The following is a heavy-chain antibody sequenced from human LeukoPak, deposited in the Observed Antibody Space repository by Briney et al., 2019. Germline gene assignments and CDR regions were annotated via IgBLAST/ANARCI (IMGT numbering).Heavy chain of an antibody. V-gene: IGHV4-59*01. CDR2: IYYSGST. Sequence: WETLRLTCTVSGGSISSYYWSWIRQPPGKGLEWIGYIYYSGSTNYNPSLKSRVTISVDTSKNQFSLKLSSVTAADTAVYYCASSGGSGWPKNWFDPWGQRTLVSASS. J-gene: IGHJ5*02. D-gene: IGHD6-19*01. CDR1: GGSISSYY. CDR3: ASSGGSGWPKNWFDP.